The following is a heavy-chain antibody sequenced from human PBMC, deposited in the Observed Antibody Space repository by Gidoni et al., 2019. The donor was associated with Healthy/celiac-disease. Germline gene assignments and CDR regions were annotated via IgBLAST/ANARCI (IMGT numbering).Heavy chain of an antibody. D-gene: IGHD6-13*01. CDR1: GYTFTSYG. CDR3: AREAMSTSSSWTPAEFDL. CDR2: ISAYNGNT. V-gene: IGHV1-18*01. J-gene: IGHJ2*01. Sequence: QVQLVQSGAEVKKPGASVKVSCKASGYTFTSYGISWVRQAPGQGLEWMGWISAYNGNTNYAQKLQGRVTMTTDTSTSTAYMELRSLRSDDTAVYYCAREAMSTSSSWTPAEFDLWGRGTLVTVSS.